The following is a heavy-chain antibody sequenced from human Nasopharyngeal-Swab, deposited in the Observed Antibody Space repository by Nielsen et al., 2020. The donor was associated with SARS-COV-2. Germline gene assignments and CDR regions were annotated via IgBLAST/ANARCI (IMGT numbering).Heavy chain of an antibody. Sequence: GESLNISCAASGFTFSDYYISWIRQAPGKGLEWVSYISSSGSTIYYADSVKGRFTISRDNAKNSLYLQMNSLRAEDTAVYYCARTGDYAVDYWGQGTLVTVSS. CDR1: GFTFSDYY. J-gene: IGHJ4*02. D-gene: IGHD4-17*01. CDR3: ARTGDYAVDY. V-gene: IGHV3-11*04. CDR2: ISSSGSTI.